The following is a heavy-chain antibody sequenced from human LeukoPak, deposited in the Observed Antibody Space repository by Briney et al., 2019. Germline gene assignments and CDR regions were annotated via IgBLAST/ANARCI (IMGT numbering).Heavy chain of an antibody. CDR2: IKSEPDGGAT. CDR3: TTGGRNGAFQFDS. Sequence: GGSLRLTCAASGFTFNNAWMSWVRRAPGKGLEWVARIKSEPDGGATHYAAPVQGRFTISRDDSEKTLFLQMNSLKTEDTAVYYCTTGGRNGAFQFDSWGQGTLVTVSS. V-gene: IGHV3-15*01. CDR1: GFTFNNAW. J-gene: IGHJ4*02. D-gene: IGHD1-26*01.